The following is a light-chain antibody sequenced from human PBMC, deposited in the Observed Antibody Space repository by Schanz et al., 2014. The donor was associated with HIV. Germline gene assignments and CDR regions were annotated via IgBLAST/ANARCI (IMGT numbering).Light chain of an antibody. CDR1: SSDVGDYAF. CDR2: EVS. CDR3: ISYAGSNTWV. V-gene: IGLV2-8*01. Sequence: QSALTQPPSASGSPGQSVTISCTGTSSDVGDYAFVSWYQQHPGKAPKLMIYEVSKRPSGVPDRFSGSKSGNTASLTVSGLQAEDEADYYCISYAGSNTWVFGGGTKLTVL. J-gene: IGLJ3*02.